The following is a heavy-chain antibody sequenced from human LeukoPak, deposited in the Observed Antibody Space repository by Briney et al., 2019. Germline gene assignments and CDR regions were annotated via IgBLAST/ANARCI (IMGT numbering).Heavy chain of an antibody. J-gene: IGHJ4*02. D-gene: IGHD3-22*01. CDR1: GFTFSNYA. V-gene: IGHV3-23*01. CDR3: AGRYYDTSGYYSLDY. Sequence: GGSLRLSCAASGFTFSNYAMSWVRQAPGKGLEWVSIISESGGSTNYADSVKGRFTISRDNSKNTLFLQMNSLRAEDTAVYYCAGRYYDTSGYYSLDYWGQGTLVTVSS. CDR2: ISESGGST.